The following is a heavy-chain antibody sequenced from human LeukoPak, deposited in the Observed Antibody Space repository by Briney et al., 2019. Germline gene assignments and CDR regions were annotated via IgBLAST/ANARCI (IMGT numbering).Heavy chain of an antibody. V-gene: IGHV3-11*01. Sequence: GGSLRLSCAASGFTFSDYYMSWIRQAPGKGLEWVSYISSSGSTIYYADSVKGRFTISRDNAKNSLYLQMNSLRAEDMALYYCAKGAYYYDSSGYYWGAFDIWGQGTMVTVSS. CDR1: GFTFSDYY. CDR3: AKGAYYYDSSGYYWGAFDI. J-gene: IGHJ3*02. CDR2: ISSSGSTI. D-gene: IGHD3-22*01.